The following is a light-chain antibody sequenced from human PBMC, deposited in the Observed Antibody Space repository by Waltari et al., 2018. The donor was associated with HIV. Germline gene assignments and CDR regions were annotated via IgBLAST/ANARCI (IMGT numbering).Light chain of an antibody. J-gene: IGKJ2*01. CDR1: QSIGTS. CDR2: EAS. Sequence: TKITKSPSSVSAYVGDRVTITCRASQSIGTSVTWYQQKPDRTPKLVIFEASRLQSGVPSRFSGSGSGTDFTLTITSLQPEDLATYYCQQANNFPHTFGRGT. CDR3: QQANNFPHT. V-gene: IGKV1-12*01.